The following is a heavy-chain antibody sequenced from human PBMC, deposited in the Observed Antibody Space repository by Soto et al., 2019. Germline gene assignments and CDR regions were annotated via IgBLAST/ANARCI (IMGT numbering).Heavy chain of an antibody. J-gene: IGHJ6*03. CDR3: ARDGYSGYDNYYMDV. D-gene: IGHD5-12*01. CDR1: GGSISSGGYY. CDR2: IYYSGST. Sequence: SETLSLTCTVSGGSISSGGYYWSWIRQHPGKGLEWIGYIYYSGSTYYNPSLKSRVTISVDTSKNQFSLKLSSVTAADTAVYYCARDGYSGYDNYYMDVWGKGTTVTVSS. V-gene: IGHV4-31*03.